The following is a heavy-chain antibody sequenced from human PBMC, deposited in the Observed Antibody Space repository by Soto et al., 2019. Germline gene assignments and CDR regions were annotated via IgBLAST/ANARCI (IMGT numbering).Heavy chain of an antibody. CDR3: ARRVTGGGERFDP. Sequence: SETLSLTCTVSGASVSSGDYYWTWIRQPPGKDLEWIGYIYSSGNTNYNPSLRSRVTMSKDTSKIQFSLKLSSVTAADTAVYYCARRVTGGGERFDPWGLGTLVTVSS. D-gene: IGHD7-27*01. J-gene: IGHJ5*02. CDR1: GASVSSGDYY. V-gene: IGHV4-30-4*01. CDR2: IYSSGNT.